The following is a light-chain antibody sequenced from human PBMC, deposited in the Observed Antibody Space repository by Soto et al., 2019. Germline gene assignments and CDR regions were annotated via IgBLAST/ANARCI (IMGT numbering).Light chain of an antibody. V-gene: IGKV3-20*01. Sequence: IVLTQSPGTLSSSPGERVTLSCRASQSISTNSLAWYQQKPGQAPRLLIYGATRRASGIPDRFSGSGSGTDFTLTISRLEPEDFAMYYCQQYVTSPLTVGGGTEVDI. CDR1: QSISTNS. J-gene: IGKJ4*01. CDR3: QQYVTSPLT. CDR2: GAT.